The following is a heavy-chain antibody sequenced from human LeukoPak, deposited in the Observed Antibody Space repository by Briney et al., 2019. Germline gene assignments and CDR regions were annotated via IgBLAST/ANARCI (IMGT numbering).Heavy chain of an antibody. D-gene: IGHD3-16*02. CDR2: IYYSGST. V-gene: IGHV4-39*07. Sequence: SETLSLTCTVSAGSISGSSYYWGWIRQPPGKGLEWIGTIYYSGSTYYNPSLTSRVTISVDTSKNQFSLKLSSVTAADTAVYYCAGGALYDYVWGSYRSPPFDYWGQGTLVTVSS. CDR1: AGSISGSSYY. CDR3: AGGALYDYVWGSYRSPPFDY. J-gene: IGHJ4*02.